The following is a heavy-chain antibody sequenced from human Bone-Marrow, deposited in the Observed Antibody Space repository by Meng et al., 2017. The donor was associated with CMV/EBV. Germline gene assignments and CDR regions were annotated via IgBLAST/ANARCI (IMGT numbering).Heavy chain of an antibody. CDR2: IWFDGNNK. D-gene: IGHD3-3*02. J-gene: IGHJ4*02. V-gene: IGHV3-33*03. CDR1: NFAFSTYG. Sequence: GESLKISCTASNFAFSTYGLHWVRQAPGKGLGWVAVIWFDGNNKNYADFAKVRFTISRDNSKNTLYLQMNSLRGEDTAVYYCAKDPVAFLEWLKYPFDFWGRGTLVTVS. CDR3: AKDPVAFLEWLKYPFDF.